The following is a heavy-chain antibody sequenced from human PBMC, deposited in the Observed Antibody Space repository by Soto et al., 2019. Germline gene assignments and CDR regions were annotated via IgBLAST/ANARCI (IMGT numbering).Heavy chain of an antibody. CDR3: ARTLQGVTTFPGSLEVAFDI. Sequence: GESLKISCKGSGYSFTSYWIGWVRQMPGKGLEWMGIIYPGDSDTRYSPSFQGQVTISADKSISTAYLQWSSLKASDTAMYYCARTLQGVTTFPGSLEVAFDIWGQGTMVTVSS. CDR2: IYPGDSDT. D-gene: IGHD2-21*02. CDR1: GYSFTSYW. V-gene: IGHV5-51*01. J-gene: IGHJ3*02.